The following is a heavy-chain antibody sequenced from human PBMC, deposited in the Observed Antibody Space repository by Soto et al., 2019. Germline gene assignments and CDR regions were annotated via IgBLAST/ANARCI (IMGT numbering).Heavy chain of an antibody. D-gene: IGHD3-22*01. CDR2: ISYDGSNK. CDR3: AKDTYYHDSSGYYVFDS. V-gene: IGHV3-30*18. Sequence: QVQLVESGGDVVQPGTSLRLSCAASGFSFSSYGMHWVRQTPGKGLECVAGISYDGSNKYYVDSMKGRLTISRDNSKNTLDLQMNSLRAEDTAVYYCAKDTYYHDSSGYYVFDSWGQGTLVTVSS. J-gene: IGHJ4*02. CDR1: GFSFSSYG.